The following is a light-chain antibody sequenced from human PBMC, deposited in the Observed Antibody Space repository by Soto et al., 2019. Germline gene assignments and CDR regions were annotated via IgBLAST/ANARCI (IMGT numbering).Light chain of an antibody. CDR2: IND. V-gene: IGLV1-44*01. Sequence: QSVLTQPPSVSGAPGQRFTISCTGSISNIGAGYDVNWYQQLPGAAPKLLIYINDQRPSGVPDRFSGSKSGTSASLAISGLQPEDEADYYCAAWDDSLNDLFGTGTKVTVL. J-gene: IGLJ1*01. CDR1: ISNIGAGYD. CDR3: AAWDDSLNDL.